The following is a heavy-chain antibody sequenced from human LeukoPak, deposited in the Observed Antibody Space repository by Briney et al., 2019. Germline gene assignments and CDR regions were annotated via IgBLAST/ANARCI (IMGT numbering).Heavy chain of an antibody. J-gene: IGHJ4*02. D-gene: IGHD6-13*01. CDR3: ARDRGNYFDY. CDR2: ISYSGTT. CDR1: GGSISSYY. V-gene: IGHV4-59*01. Sequence: PSETLSLTCTVSGGSISSYYWSWIRQPPGKGLEWIGYISYSGTTNYNPSLKSRVTISVAPSRNQFSLKLRSVTAPDTAVYYCARDRGNYFDYWGQGTLVTVSS.